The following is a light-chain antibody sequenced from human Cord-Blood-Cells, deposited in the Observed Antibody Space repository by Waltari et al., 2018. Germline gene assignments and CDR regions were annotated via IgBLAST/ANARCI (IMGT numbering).Light chain of an antibody. J-gene: IGKJ2*01. Sequence: DIVMSQSPLSLPVTPREPASISCRSSQSPLHSNGSTYLDWYLQKPGQSPQLLIYLGSNRAAGVPDRFSGSGSGTDFTLKISRVEAEDVGVYYCMQALQTPPYTFGQGTKLEIK. CDR1: QSPLHSNGSTY. CDR2: LGS. V-gene: IGKV2-28*01. CDR3: MQALQTPPYT.